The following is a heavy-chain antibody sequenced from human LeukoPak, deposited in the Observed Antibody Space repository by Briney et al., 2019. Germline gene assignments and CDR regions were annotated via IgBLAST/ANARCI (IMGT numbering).Heavy chain of an antibody. CDR2: IANDGRDK. D-gene: IGHD6-13*01. CDR3: ARDRTAAAADYYFDY. Sequence: GGSLRLSCAASKFTFSSYPMHWVRQAPGKGLEWVAVIANDGRDKHCADSVKGRFTISRDNSKNTLYLQINRLRAEDTAVYYCARDRTAAAADYYFDYWGQGTLVTVSS. V-gene: IGHV3-30-3*01. J-gene: IGHJ4*02. CDR1: KFTFSSYP.